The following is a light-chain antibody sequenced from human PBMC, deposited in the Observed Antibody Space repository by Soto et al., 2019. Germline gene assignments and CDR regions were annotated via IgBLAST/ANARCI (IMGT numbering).Light chain of an antibody. CDR3: QQYYSTPYT. V-gene: IGKV4-1*01. J-gene: IGKJ2*01. Sequence: DIVMTQSPDSLAVSLGERATINCKSSQSVLYSSNNKNYLAWYQQKPGQPPKLLIYWASTRESGVPDRFSGSGSGTDFTLTISSPQAEDVAVYYCQQYYSTPYTFGQGTTLEIK. CDR1: QSVLYSSNNKNY. CDR2: WAS.